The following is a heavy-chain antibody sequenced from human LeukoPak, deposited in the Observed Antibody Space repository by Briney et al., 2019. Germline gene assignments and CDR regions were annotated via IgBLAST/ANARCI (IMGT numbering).Heavy chain of an antibody. CDR3: AQRGARYCSGGSCLDAFDM. D-gene: IGHD2-15*01. Sequence: ASGPTLVNPTQTLTLHCPFPGFSLSTSGVGVGGVRQPPGKGLEWLACGFWDDDKRYRPSLKRRLTITKDTSKNQVVLTMTNMDPVDTGTYYCAQRGARYCSGGSCLDAFDMWGQGTMVTVSS. J-gene: IGHJ3*02. CDR1: GFSLSTSGVG. CDR2: GFWDDDK. V-gene: IGHV2-5*02.